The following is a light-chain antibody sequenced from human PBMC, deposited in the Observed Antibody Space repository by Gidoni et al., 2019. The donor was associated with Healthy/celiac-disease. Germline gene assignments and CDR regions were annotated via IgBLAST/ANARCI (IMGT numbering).Light chain of an antibody. V-gene: IGLV1-40*01. CDR3: QSYDSSLSGSGV. Sequence: QSVLTQTPSVSGDPGQRVTISCTGSSSNIGAGYDVHWYQQLPGTAPKLLIYVNSNRPSGVPDRFSGSKSGTSASLAITGLQAEDEADYYCQSYDSSLSGSGVFGGGTKLTVL. CDR1: SSNIGAGYD. CDR2: VNS. J-gene: IGLJ2*01.